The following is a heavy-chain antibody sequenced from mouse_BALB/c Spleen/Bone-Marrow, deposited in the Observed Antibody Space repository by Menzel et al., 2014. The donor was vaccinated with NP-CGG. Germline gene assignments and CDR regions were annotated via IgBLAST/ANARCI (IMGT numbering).Heavy chain of an antibody. CDR2: IYPGNVNT. V-gene: IGHV1S56*01. J-gene: IGHJ4*01. Sequence: VKLMESGPELVKPGSSVRISCKASGYTFTSYYMHWVKQRPGQGLEWIGWIYPGNVNTNYNEKFEDKATLTADKSSSTAYMHLSSLTSEDSAVYFCARGDYYRSPMDYWGQGTSVTVSS. CDR1: GYTFTSYY. CDR3: ARGDYYRSPMDY. D-gene: IGHD2-14*01.